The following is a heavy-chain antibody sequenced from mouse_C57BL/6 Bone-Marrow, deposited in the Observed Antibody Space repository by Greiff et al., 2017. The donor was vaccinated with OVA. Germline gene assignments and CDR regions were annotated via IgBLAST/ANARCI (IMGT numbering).Heavy chain of an antibody. D-gene: IGHD1-1*01. J-gene: IGHJ4*01. CDR1: GFNIKDDY. V-gene: IGHV14-4*01. Sequence: EVQLQQSGAELVRPGASVTLSCTASGFNIKDDYMHWVKQRPEQGLEWIGWIDPENGDTEYASKFQGKATITADTSSNTAYLQLSSLTSEDTAVYYCTTFDYYGSSYLYYYAMDYWGQGTSVTVSS. CDR2: IDPENGDT. CDR3: TTFDYYGSSYLYYYAMDY.